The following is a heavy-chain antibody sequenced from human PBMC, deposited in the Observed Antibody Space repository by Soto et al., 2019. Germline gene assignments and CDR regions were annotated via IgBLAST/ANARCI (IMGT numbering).Heavy chain of an antibody. CDR1: GGSISSYY. V-gene: IGHV4-59*01. Sequence: PSETLSLTCTVSGGSISSYYWSWIRQPPGKGLEWIGYIYYSGSTNYNPSLKSRVTISVDTSKNQFSLKLSSVTAADTAVYYCATLADHSGYYGMDVWGQGTTVTVSS. D-gene: IGHD2-15*01. J-gene: IGHJ6*02. CDR2: IYYSGST. CDR3: ATLADHSGYYGMDV.